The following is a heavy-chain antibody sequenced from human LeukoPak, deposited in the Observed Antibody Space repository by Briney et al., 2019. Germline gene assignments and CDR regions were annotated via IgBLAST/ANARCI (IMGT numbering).Heavy chain of an antibody. CDR1: GGSISSYY. Sequence: SETLSLTCTVSGGSISSYYWSWIRQPPGKGLEWIGYIYYSGSTNYNPSLKSRVTISVDTSKNQFSLKLSSVTAADTAVYYCASFGELKDAFDIWGQGTMVTVSS. CDR3: ASFGELKDAFDI. V-gene: IGHV4-59*08. CDR2: IYYSGST. J-gene: IGHJ3*02. D-gene: IGHD3-10*01.